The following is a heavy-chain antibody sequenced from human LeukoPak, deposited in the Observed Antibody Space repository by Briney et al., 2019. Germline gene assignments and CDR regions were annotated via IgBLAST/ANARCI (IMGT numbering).Heavy chain of an antibody. CDR2: INPNSGGT. D-gene: IGHD6-6*01. CDR3: ASLSYSSSSINFDY. Sequence: ASVKVSCKASGYTFTSYGISWVRQAPGQGLEWMGWINPNSGGTNYAQKFQGRVTMTRDTSISTAYMELSRLRSDDTAVYYCASLSYSSSSINFDYWGQGTLVTVSS. CDR1: GYTFTSYG. J-gene: IGHJ4*02. V-gene: IGHV1-2*02.